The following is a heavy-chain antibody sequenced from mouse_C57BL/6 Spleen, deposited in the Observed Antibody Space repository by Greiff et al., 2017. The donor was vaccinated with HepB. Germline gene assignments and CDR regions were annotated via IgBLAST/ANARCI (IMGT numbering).Heavy chain of an antibody. D-gene: IGHD2-2*01. V-gene: IGHV1-9*01. J-gene: IGHJ3*01. Sequence: QVQLQQSGAELMKPGASVKLSCKATGCTFTGYWIEWVKQRPGHGLEWIGEILPGSGSTNYNEKFKGKATFTADTSSNTAYMQLSSLTTEDSAIYYCARKEGYPLFAYWGQGTLVTVSA. CDR1: GCTFTGYW. CDR3: ARKEGYPLFAY. CDR2: ILPGSGST.